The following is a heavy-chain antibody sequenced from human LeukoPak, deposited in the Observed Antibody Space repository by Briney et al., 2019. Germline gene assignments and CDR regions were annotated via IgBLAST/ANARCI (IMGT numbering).Heavy chain of an antibody. CDR2: INHSGST. CDR1: GGSFSGYY. V-gene: IGHV4-34*01. J-gene: IGHJ4*02. D-gene: IGHD3-9*01. CDR3: ASIQSYDILTGYYNY. Sequence: PSETLSLTCAVYGGSFSGYYWSWVRQPPGKGLEWIGEINHSGSTNYNPSLKSRVTISVDTSKNQFSLKLSSVTAADTAVYYCASIQSYDILTGYYNYWGQGTLVTVSS.